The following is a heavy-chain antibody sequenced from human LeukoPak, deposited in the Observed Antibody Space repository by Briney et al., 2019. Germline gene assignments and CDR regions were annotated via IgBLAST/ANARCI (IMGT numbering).Heavy chain of an antibody. J-gene: IGHJ4*02. D-gene: IGHD3-3*01. Sequence: PSETLSLTCTVSGGSISSSSYYWGWIRQPPGKGLEWIGYISYTGTTNYNPSLQSRVTISVDTSKNQLSLKLTSMTAADTAVYYCARDTSGYYGRYEHWGQGTLVTVSS. V-gene: IGHV4-61*01. CDR3: ARDTSGYYGRYEH. CDR2: ISYTGTT. CDR1: GGSISSSSYY.